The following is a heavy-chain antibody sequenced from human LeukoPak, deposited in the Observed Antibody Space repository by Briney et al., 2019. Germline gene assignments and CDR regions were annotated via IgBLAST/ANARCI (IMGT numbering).Heavy chain of an antibody. CDR1: GGTFISYA. D-gene: IGHD3-10*01. J-gene: IGHJ4*02. CDR2: IIPIFGTA. Sequence: SVKVSCKASGGTFISYAISWVRQAPGQGLEWMGGIIPIFGTANYAQKFQGRVTITADESTSTAYMELSSLRSEDTAVYYCARTYYYGSGTVNYFDYWGQGTLVTVSS. V-gene: IGHV1-69*01. CDR3: ARTYYYGSGTVNYFDY.